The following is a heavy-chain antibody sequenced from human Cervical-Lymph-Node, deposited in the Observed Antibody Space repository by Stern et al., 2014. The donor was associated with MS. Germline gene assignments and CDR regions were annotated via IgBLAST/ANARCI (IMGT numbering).Heavy chain of an antibody. Sequence: EQLVESGGGVVQPGRSLRLSCAASGFTFSSYGMYWVRQVPGKGLEWVAIKSYDGSKKYYADSVKGRFTISRDNSKSTLYLQMNSLKTDDTAVYYCILATIIRDYWGQGTLVTVSS. CDR2: KSYDGSKK. CDR3: ILATIIRDY. D-gene: IGHD5-24*01. J-gene: IGHJ4*02. V-gene: IGHV3-30*03. CDR1: GFTFSSYG.